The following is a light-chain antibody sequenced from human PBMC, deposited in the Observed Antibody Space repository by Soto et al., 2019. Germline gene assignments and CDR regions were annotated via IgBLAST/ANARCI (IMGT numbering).Light chain of an antibody. CDR1: QSLTSSY. CDR2: GAS. J-gene: IGKJ1*01. Sequence: PGERASLHCSASQSLTSSYLAWYQQKPGQSPRLLIYGASSRAAGIPDRFSGSGSGTDFTLTSSRLAPEDFAVYYCHQYRSSPRTFGQGTKVDIK. CDR3: HQYRSSPRT. V-gene: IGKV3-20*01.